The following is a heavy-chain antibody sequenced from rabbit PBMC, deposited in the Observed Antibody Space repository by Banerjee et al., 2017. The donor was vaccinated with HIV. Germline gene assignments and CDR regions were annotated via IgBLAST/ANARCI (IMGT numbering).Heavy chain of an antibody. D-gene: IGHD2-1*01. CDR1: GFSFNNKYV. V-gene: IGHV1S45*01. J-gene: IGHJ4*01. Sequence: QEHLEESGGDLVKPEGSLTLTCTASGFSFNNKYVMCWVRQAPGKGLEWIACINTSSGNTVYASWVNGRFTISSHNAQNTLYLQLNSLTAADTATYFCVRGDYDDYGDYNLWGQGTLVTVS. CDR3: VRGDYDDYGDYNL. CDR2: INTSSGNT.